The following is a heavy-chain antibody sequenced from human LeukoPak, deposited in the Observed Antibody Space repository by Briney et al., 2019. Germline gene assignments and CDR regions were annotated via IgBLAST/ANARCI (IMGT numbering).Heavy chain of an antibody. Sequence: SETLSLTCTVSGGSISSSDYYWGWIRQPPGKGLEWIGLIYYSGSTSYNPSLKSRVSISVDTSKNQFSLKLSSVTAADTAVYYCARDRLYGSGSYFHFDYWGLGTLVTVSS. J-gene: IGHJ4*02. CDR3: ARDRLYGSGSYFHFDY. CDR1: GGSISSSDYY. CDR2: IYYSGST. D-gene: IGHD3-10*01. V-gene: IGHV4-39*07.